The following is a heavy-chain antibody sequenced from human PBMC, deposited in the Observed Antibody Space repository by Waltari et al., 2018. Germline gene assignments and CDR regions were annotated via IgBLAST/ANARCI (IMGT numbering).Heavy chain of an antibody. Sequence: QLVESGGGLVQPGGSLRLSCYASGFTSSFHWMHWVRQAPGKGLVGVSRINSDGSIRQYADTVRGRFTISRDNTKNTLYLQMNSLRTEDTAFYYCTRDFDAPGGYWGQGTLVTVSS. V-gene: IGHV3-74*03. D-gene: IGHD3-9*01. CDR3: TRDFDAPGGY. CDR2: INSDGSIR. CDR1: GFTSSFHW. J-gene: IGHJ4*02.